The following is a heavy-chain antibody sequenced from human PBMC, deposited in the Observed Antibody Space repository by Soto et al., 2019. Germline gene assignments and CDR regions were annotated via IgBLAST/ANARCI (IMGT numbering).Heavy chain of an antibody. CDR3: ARGPWADYYDSSGYEYFQH. CDR2: ISGSGGSR. D-gene: IGHD3-22*01. J-gene: IGHJ1*01. CDR1: GFTFSSYA. V-gene: IGHV3-23*01. Sequence: GGSLRLSCAASGFTFSSYAMSWVRQAPGKGLEWVSAISGSGGSRYYADSVKGRFTISRDNAKNTLYLQMNSLRAEDTAVYYCARGPWADYYDSSGYEYFQHWGQGTLVTVSS.